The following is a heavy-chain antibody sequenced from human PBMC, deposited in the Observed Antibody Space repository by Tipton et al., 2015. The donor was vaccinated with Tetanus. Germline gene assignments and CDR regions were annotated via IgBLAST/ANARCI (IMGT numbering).Heavy chain of an antibody. CDR2: ISLSSSYI. V-gene: IGHV3-21*01. CDR3: ARRGCRGGSCYISPNYGMDV. D-gene: IGHD2-15*01. J-gene: IGHJ6*02. Sequence: SLRLSCAASGFTFSTYSMNWVRQAPGKGLQWVSSISLSSSYIDYADSVQGRFTISRDNAKNSLYLQMNSLRAEDTAVYYCARRGCRGGSCYISPNYGMDVWGQGTTVTVSS. CDR1: GFTFSTYS.